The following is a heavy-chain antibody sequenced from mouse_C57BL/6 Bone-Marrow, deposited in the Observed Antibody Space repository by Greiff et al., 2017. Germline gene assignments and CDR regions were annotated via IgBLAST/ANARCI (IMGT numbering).Heavy chain of an antibody. CDR2: INPNYGTT. CDR3: ARSGGYYDCAMDY. J-gene: IGHJ4*01. CDR1: GYSFTDYN. D-gene: IGHD2-4*01. V-gene: IGHV1-39*01. Sequence: VHVKQSGPELVKPGASVKISCKASGYSFTDYNMNWVKQSNGKSLEWIGVINPNYGTTSYNQKFKGKATLTVDQSSSTAYMQLNSLTSEDSAVYYCARSGGYYDCAMDYGGQGTSGTVSS.